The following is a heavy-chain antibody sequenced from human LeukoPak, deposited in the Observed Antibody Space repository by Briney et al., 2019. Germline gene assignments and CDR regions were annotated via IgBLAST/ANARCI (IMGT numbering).Heavy chain of an antibody. V-gene: IGHV3-21*01. CDR3: AKIGGVYYYGMDV. CDR2: ISSSSSYI. CDR1: GFTFSSYS. Sequence: GGSLRLSCAASGFTFSSYSMNWVRQAPGKGLEWVSSISSSSSYIYYADSVKGRFTISRDSAKNSLYLQMNSLRAEDTAVYYCAKIGGVYYYGMDVWGQGTTVTVSS. J-gene: IGHJ6*02.